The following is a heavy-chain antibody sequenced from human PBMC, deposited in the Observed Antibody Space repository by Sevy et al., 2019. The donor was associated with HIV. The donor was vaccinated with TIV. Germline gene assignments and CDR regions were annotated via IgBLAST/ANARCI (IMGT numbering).Heavy chain of an antibody. CDR2: IYSGANT. J-gene: IGHJ6*01. CDR1: GFNVSSNY. D-gene: IGHD3-22*01. CDR3: ARDTITYYYDSSGYYTSAYGMDV. V-gene: IGHV3-53*01. Sequence: GESLKISCAASGFNVSSNYMNWVRQAPGKGLEWVSVIYSGANTDYADSVKGRFTISRDTTKNTMYLQMNSLRAEDTAVYYCARDTITYYYDSSGYYTSAYGMDVWGQGTTVTVSS.